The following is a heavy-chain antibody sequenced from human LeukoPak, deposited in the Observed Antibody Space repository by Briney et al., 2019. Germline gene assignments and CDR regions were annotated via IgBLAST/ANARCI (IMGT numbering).Heavy chain of an antibody. V-gene: IGHV4-39*07. CDR2: IYYSGST. J-gene: IGHJ4*02. CDR3: ARGRLVLRFLESFDY. CDR1: GGSISSSSYY. D-gene: IGHD3-3*01. Sequence: PSETLSPTCTVSGGSISSSSYYWGWIRQPPGKGLEWIGSIYYSGSTYYNPSLKSRVTISVDTSKNQFSLKLSSVTAADTAVYYCARGRLVLRFLESFDYWGQGTLVTVSS.